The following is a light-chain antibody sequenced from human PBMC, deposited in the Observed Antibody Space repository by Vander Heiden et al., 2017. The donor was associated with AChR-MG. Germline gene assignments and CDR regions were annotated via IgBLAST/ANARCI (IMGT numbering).Light chain of an antibody. J-gene: IGLJ2*01. CDR3: QEWDRSSVG. CDR1: KLGNKY. V-gene: IGLV3-1*01. Sequence: SYELTQPPSVSVSPGQTASITCSGDKLGNKYASWYQQKPGQSPERGIYQDINRPSGIPERFSGSNSGTTATLTISGTQAMDEADYYCQEWDRSSVGFGGGTKLTVI. CDR2: QDI.